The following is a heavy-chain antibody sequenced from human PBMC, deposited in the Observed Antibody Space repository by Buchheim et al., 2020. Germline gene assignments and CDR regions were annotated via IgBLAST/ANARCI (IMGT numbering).Heavy chain of an antibody. CDR3: AKDHDYGDYGGYYYYGMDV. D-gene: IGHD4-17*01. CDR2: IPYDGSNK. V-gene: IGHV3-30*18. Sequence: QVQLVESGGGVVQPGRSLRLSCAASGFTFSSYGMHWVRQAPGKGLEWVAVIPYDGSNKYYADSVKGRFTISRDNSKNTLYLQMNSLRAEDTAVYYCAKDHDYGDYGGYYYYGMDVWGQGTT. J-gene: IGHJ6*02. CDR1: GFTFSSYG.